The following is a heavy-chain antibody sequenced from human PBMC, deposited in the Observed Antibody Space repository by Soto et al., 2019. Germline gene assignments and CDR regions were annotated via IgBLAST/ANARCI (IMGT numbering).Heavy chain of an antibody. CDR2: ISAYNGNT. CDR3: ARDLRIAPYYFDY. Sequence: ASVKVSCKASGYTFTSYGISWVRQAPGQGLEWLGWISAYNGNTNYAQKFQGRVTMTTVTATSTADMELRSLRSDDTAVYYCARDLRIAPYYFDYWGQGTVVTVS. V-gene: IGHV1-18*01. J-gene: IGHJ4*02. CDR1: GYTFTSYG. D-gene: IGHD2-21*01.